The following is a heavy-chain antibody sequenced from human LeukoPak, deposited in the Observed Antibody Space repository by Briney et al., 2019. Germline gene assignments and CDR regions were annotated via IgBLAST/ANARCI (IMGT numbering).Heavy chain of an antibody. CDR3: ASDSEMATMMGNYDY. V-gene: IGHV3-21*01. D-gene: IGHD5-24*01. CDR2: ISSSSSYI. CDR1: GFTFSSYS. Sequence: GGSLRLSCAASGFTFSSYSMNWVRQAPGKGLEWISSISSSSSYIYYADSVKGRFTISRDNAKNSLYLQMNSLRAEDTAVYYCASDSEMATMMGNYDYWGQGTLVTVSS. J-gene: IGHJ4*02.